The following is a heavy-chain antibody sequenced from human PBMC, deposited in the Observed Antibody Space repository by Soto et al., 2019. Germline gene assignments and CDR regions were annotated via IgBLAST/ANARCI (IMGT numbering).Heavy chain of an antibody. CDR3: ARAHYGDYGYGMDV. V-gene: IGHV4-30-4*08. D-gene: IGHD4-17*01. J-gene: IGHJ6*02. CDR1: GGSISTGNYY. Sequence: PSETLSLTCTVSGGSISTGNYYWSWVRQHPGKGLEWIGYIYYSGTTYYNPSLKSRVTISVDRSKNQFSLKLSSVTAADTAVYYCARAHYGDYGYGMDVWGQGTTVTVSS. CDR2: IYYSGTT.